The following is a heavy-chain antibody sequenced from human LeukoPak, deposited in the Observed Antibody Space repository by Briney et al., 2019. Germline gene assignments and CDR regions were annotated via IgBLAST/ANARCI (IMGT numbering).Heavy chain of an antibody. Sequence: SQTLSLTCAVSGGSISSGGYSWSWIRQPPGTGLEWIGYIYHSGSTYYNPSLKSRVTISVDRSKNQFSLKLSSVTAADTAVYYCARVGYSSSWYPDYFDYWGQGTLVTVSS. J-gene: IGHJ4*02. CDR3: ARVGYSSSWYPDYFDY. CDR2: IYHSGST. V-gene: IGHV4-30-2*01. CDR1: GGSISSGGYS. D-gene: IGHD6-13*01.